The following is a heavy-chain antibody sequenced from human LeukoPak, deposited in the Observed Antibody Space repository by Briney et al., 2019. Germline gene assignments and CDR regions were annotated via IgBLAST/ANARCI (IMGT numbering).Heavy chain of an antibody. D-gene: IGHD3-16*01. CDR3: ARDMNYMDV. CDR2: IYYSGST. J-gene: IGHJ6*03. Sequence: SETLSLTCTVSGGSIISYYWSWIRQPPGKGLEWIGYIYYSGSTNYNPSLKSRVTISVDTSKNQFSLKLSSVTAADTAVYYCARDMNYMDVWGKGTTVTVSS. V-gene: IGHV4-59*01. CDR1: GGSIISYY.